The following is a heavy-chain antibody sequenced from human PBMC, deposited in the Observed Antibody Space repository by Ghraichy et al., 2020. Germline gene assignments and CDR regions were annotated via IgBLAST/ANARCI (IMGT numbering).Heavy chain of an antibody. CDR1: GFTFSSYA. V-gene: IGHV3-23*01. J-gene: IGHJ4*02. CDR3: AKSLWFGDFHY. Sequence: GGSLRLSCAASGFTFSSYAMSWVRQAPGKGLEWVSAISGSGGSTYYADSVKGRFTISRDNSKNTLYLQMNSLRAEDTAVYYFAKSLWFGDFHYWGQGTLVTVSS. CDR2: ISGSGGST. D-gene: IGHD3-10*01.